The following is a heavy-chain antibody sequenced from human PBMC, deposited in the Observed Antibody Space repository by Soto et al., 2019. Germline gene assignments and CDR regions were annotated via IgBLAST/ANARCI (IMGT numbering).Heavy chain of an antibody. J-gene: IGHJ6*02. CDR2: ISSSSSYI. CDR1: GFTFSSYS. D-gene: IGHD6-13*01. V-gene: IGHV3-21*01. Sequence: KPGGSLRLSCAASGFTFSSYSMNWVRQAPGKGLEWVSSISSSSSYIYYADSVKGRFTISRDNAKNSLYLQMNSLRAEDTAVYYCARWAAAGRYYYYGMDVWGQGTTVTVSS. CDR3: ARWAAAGRYYYYGMDV.